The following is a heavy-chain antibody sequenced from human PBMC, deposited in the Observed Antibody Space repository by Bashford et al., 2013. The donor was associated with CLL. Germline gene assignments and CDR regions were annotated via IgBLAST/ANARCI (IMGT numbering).Heavy chain of an antibody. CDR1: GYTFTSYD. CDR2: ISAYNGNT. V-gene: IGHV1-18*04. Sequence: ASVKVSCKASGYTFTSYDIIWVRQAPGQGLEWMGWISAYNGNTNYAQKLQDRVTMTTDTSTSTAYMELRSLRSDDTAVYFCARDSRGDSSGYTPGPYYFDQWGQGPWSRLL. J-gene: IGHJ4*02. CDR3: ARDSRGDSSGYTPGPYYFDQ. D-gene: IGHD3-22*01.